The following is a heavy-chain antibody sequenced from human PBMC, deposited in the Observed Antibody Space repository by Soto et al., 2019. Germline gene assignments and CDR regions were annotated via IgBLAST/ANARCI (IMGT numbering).Heavy chain of an antibody. V-gene: IGHV1-2*04. D-gene: IGHD6-13*01. Sequence: GASVNVSCKSSGYTFTGYYMHWGRQAPGQGLECMGWINPNSGGTNYAQKFQGWVTMTRDTSISTAYMELSRLRSDDTAVYYCARDQEVSSSWYEDYYYGMDVWGQGTTVTVSS. CDR3: ARDQEVSSSWYEDYYYGMDV. J-gene: IGHJ6*02. CDR1: GYTFTGYY. CDR2: INPNSGGT.